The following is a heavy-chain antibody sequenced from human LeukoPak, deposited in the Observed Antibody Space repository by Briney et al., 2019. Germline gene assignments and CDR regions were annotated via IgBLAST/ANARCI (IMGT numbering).Heavy chain of an antibody. V-gene: IGHV4-59*11. Sequence: SETLSLTCTVSGGSISFHYWSWIRHPPGKGLEWIGYIHLSGSTYYDPSLRSRVTISGDTSKNQFSLRLNSVTAADTAVYYCARGGVWYFDLWGRGTLVTVSS. CDR2: IHLSGST. J-gene: IGHJ2*01. D-gene: IGHD3-16*01. CDR1: GGSISFHY. CDR3: ARGGVWYFDL.